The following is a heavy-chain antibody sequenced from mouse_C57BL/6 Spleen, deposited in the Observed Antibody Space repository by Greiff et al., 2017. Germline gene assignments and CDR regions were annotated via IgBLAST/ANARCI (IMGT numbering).Heavy chain of an antibody. Sequence: QVQLQQSGPELVKPGASVTISCKASGYAFSSSWMNWVKQRPGKGLEWIGRIYPGDGDTNYNGKFKGKATLTADKSSSTAYMQLSSLTSEDSAVYFCAREITSQRDWYFDVWGTGTTVTVSS. CDR1: GYAFSSSW. CDR3: AREITSQRDWYFDV. J-gene: IGHJ1*03. D-gene: IGHD2-4*01. V-gene: IGHV1-82*01. CDR2: IYPGDGDT.